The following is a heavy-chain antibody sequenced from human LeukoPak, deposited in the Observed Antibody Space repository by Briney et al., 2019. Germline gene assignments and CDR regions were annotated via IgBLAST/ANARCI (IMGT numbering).Heavy chain of an antibody. CDR3: AKASPGDPFDI. V-gene: IGHV3-30*18. CDR2: ISDDGSNK. Sequence: GRSLRLSCAASAFTFGTYGMHWVRQAPGKGLEWVALISDDGSNKYYADSVKGRFTISRDNSKNTLFLQMNSLRAEDTAVYYCAKASPGDPFDIWGQGTMVTVS. CDR1: AFTFGTYG. D-gene: IGHD7-27*01. J-gene: IGHJ3*02.